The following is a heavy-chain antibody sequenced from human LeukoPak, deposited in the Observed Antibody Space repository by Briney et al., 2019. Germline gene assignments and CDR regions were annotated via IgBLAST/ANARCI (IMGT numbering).Heavy chain of an antibody. CDR1: GGSISSGGYY. CDR2: IYYSGRT. J-gene: IGHJ4*02. CDR3: ARTDYSSGYFPFDY. Sequence: SETLSLTCTVSGGSISSGGYYWSWIRQHPGKGLEWFGYIYYSGRTYYNPSLKSRVTISVDTSKNQFSLKLSSVTAADTAVYYCARTDYSSGYFPFDYWGQGTLVTVSS. V-gene: IGHV4-31*03. D-gene: IGHD3-22*01.